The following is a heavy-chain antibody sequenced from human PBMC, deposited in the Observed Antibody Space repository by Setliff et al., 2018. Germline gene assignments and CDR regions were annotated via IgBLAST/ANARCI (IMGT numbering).Heavy chain of an antibody. J-gene: IGHJ4*02. CDR2: IYTSGST. CDR1: GYSISSGSYY. Sequence: PSETLSLTCTVSGYSISSGSYYWSWIRQPAGRGLEWIGRIYTSGSTNYNPSLKSRVTISVDTSKNQFSLKLSSVTAADTAVYYCAGHPHYDSSGYRDYWGQGTLVTVSS. V-gene: IGHV4-61*02. D-gene: IGHD3-22*01. CDR3: AGHPHYDSSGYRDY.